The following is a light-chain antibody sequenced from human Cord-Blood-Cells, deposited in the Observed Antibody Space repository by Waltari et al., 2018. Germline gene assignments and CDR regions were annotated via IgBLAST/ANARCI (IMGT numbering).Light chain of an antibody. CDR2: DAS. Sequence: DIQMTQSPSSLSASVGDRVTITCQASQDISNYLNWYQLKPGKAPKLLNYDASKLETGVPSRFSGSGSGTDFTFTISSLQPEDIATYYCQQYDNLPYTFGQGTKLEIK. CDR1: QDISNY. V-gene: IGKV1-33*01. J-gene: IGKJ2*01. CDR3: QQYDNLPYT.